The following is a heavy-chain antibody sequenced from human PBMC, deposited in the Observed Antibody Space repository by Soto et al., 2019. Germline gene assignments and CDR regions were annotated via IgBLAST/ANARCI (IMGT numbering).Heavy chain of an antibody. CDR3: STRAYDTNGYYRFDP. CDR2: INHSGRV. Sequence: SETVSLTCAVYGGSFSGHSWTWIRQSPGKGLEWIGDINHSGRVNYSPSLKSRVTISLDTSKNQFSLTLSAVTAADTAMYYCSTRAYDTNGYYRFDPWGQGTLVTVSS. V-gene: IGHV4-34*01. CDR1: GGSFSGHS. D-gene: IGHD3-22*01. J-gene: IGHJ5*01.